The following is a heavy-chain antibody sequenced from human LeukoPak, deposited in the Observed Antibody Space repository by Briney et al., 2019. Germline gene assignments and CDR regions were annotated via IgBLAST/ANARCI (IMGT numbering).Heavy chain of an antibody. CDR3: APGTYSYGYLFDY. CDR2: ISRSSSYT. Sequence: GGSLRLSCAASGFTFSDYYMSWIRQAPGKGLEWVSYISRSSSYTNYADSVKGRFTISRDNAKNSLYLQMNSLRAEDTAVYYCAPGTYSYGYLFDYWGQGTLVTVSS. D-gene: IGHD5-18*01. CDR1: GFTFSDYY. J-gene: IGHJ4*02. V-gene: IGHV3-11*06.